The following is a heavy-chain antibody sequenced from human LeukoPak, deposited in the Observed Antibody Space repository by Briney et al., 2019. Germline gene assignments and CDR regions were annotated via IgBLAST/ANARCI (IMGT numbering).Heavy chain of an antibody. J-gene: IGHJ4*02. Sequence: GGSLRLSCAASGFTFSYYAFHWVRQAPGKGLEWVADVSYDGSNKYYADSVKGRFSISRDNSKNTLYLQMNSLRAEDTAVYYCAREGYVGDYDYWGRGTLVTVSS. CDR1: GFTFSYYA. D-gene: IGHD4-17*01. CDR2: VSYDGSNK. V-gene: IGHV3-30-3*01. CDR3: AREGYVGDYDY.